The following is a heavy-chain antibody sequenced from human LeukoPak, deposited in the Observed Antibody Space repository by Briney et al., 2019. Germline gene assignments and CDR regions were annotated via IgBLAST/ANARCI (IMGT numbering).Heavy chain of an antibody. V-gene: IGHV2-70*11. J-gene: IGHJ4*02. D-gene: IGHD2-15*01. Sequence: RMSGPTLVNPTQTLTLTCTFSGFSLSTSGMCVSWIRQPPEKALAWLARIDWDDDKYYSTSLKTRLTISKDTSKNQVVLTMTNMDPVDTATYYCARIRYCSSGSCFKTFDYWGQGTLVTVSS. CDR1: GFSLSTSGMC. CDR3: ARIRYCSSGSCFKTFDY. CDR2: IDWDDDK.